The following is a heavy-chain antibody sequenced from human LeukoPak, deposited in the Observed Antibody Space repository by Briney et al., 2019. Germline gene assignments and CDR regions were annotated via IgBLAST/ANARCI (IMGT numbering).Heavy chain of an antibody. D-gene: IGHD3-10*01. J-gene: IGHJ4*02. CDR2: ISPSSTYI. Sequence: GGSLRLSCAASGFTFSSYWMSWVRQAPGKGLGWVSSISPSSTYIYYADSLKGRITISRDNAKNSLYLQMNSLRAEDTAVYYCVRHRSASDYWGQGALVTVSS. CDR1: GFTFSSYW. CDR3: VRHRSASDY. V-gene: IGHV3-21*01.